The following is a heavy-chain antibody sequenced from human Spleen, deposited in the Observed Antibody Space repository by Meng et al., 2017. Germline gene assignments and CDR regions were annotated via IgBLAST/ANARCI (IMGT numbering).Heavy chain of an antibody. V-gene: IGHV1-2*02. CDR2: IHPTSGDT. Sequence: SVKVSCKASGYTFTAYYIHWVRPAPGQGLEWMGWIHPTSGDTQSAQKFQGRVTMTSDTSISTLYMELSRLTSDDTDVYYCSREDKWGQGTLVTVSS. CDR1: GYTFTAYY. CDR3: SREDK. J-gene: IGHJ4*02.